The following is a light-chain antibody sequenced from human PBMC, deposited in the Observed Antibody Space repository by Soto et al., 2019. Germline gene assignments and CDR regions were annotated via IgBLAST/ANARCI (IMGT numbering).Light chain of an antibody. CDR2: KAS. CDR3: LQDINYPWT. V-gene: IGKV1-12*01. CDR1: QDISSW. J-gene: IGKJ1*01. Sequence: DIQMTQSPSSVSASVGDTVTITCRASQDISSWLAWYQQKPGKAPKLLIYKASTLKSGVPSRFSGSGSGTEFTLTISSLQPEDSATYYCLQDINYPWTFGQGTKVDIK.